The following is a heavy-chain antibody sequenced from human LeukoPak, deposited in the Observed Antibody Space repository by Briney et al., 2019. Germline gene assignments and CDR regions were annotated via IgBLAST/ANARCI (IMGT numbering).Heavy chain of an antibody. CDR2: INHSGST. D-gene: IGHD5-18*01. J-gene: IGHJ4*02. CDR3: ARGGDSYGLEGY. Sequence: SETLSLTCAVYGGSFSGYYWSWIRQPPGQGLEWIGEINHSGSTNYNPSLKSRVTISVDTSKNQFSLKLSSVTAADTAVYYCARGGDSYGLEGYWGQGTLVTVSS. V-gene: IGHV4-34*01. CDR1: GGSFSGYY.